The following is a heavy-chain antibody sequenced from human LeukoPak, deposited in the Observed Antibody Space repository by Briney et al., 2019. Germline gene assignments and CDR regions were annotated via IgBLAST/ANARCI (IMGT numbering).Heavy chain of an antibody. CDR2: ISGSSGST. CDR1: GFTFSSYA. CDR3: ANDYTH. J-gene: IGHJ4*02. Sequence: GGSLRLSCAASGFTFSSYATSGVRRAPGKGGEWCSGISGSSGSTYYADSVKGRFTISRDNSKNTLYLHMNSLRAEDTVVYYCANDYTHWGQGTLVTVSS. D-gene: IGHD3-16*01. V-gene: IGHV3-23*01.